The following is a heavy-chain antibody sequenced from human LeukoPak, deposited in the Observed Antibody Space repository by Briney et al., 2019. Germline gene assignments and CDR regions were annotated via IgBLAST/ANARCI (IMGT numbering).Heavy chain of an antibody. J-gene: IGHJ4*02. D-gene: IGHD1-26*01. CDR2: INSDGSST. V-gene: IGHV3-74*01. Sequence: PGGSLRLSCAASGFTFSSYWMHWVRQAPGKGLVWVSRINSDGSSTSYADSVKGRFTISRDNAKNTLYLQMNSLRAEDTAVYYCASVDSGSYWRGFDYWGQGTLVTVSS. CDR3: ASVDSGSYWRGFDY. CDR1: GFTFSSYW.